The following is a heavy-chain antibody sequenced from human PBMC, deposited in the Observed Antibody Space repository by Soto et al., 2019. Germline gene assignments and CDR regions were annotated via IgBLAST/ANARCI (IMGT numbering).Heavy chain of an antibody. J-gene: IGHJ3*01. CDR2: FIPIFRTL. D-gene: IGHD3-22*01. Sequence: QVQLIQSEAEVKKPGSSVRVSCTASGGIFGSHGFSWVRQAPGQRPEWVGGFIPIFRTLTYTEKFQARARIAADESTNTVYLDLSSLKSEDTAVYYCVRDRRIYYSDPHDEFVASDYEVWGQGTMVSVSS. V-gene: IGHV1-69*19. CDR3: VRDRRIYYSDPHDEFVASDYEV. CDR1: GGIFGSHG.